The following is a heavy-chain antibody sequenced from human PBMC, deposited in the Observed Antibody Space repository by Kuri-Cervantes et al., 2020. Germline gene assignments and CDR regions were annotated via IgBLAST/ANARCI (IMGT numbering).Heavy chain of an antibody. V-gene: IGHV4-39*01. Sequence: SETLSLTCTVSGGSISSSSYYWGWIRQPPGKGLEWIGSIYYSGSTYYNPSLKSRVTISVGTSKNQFSLKLSSVTAADTAVYYCARQARNYYDMRAFDIWGQGTMVTVSS. CDR1: GGSISSSSYY. CDR3: ARQARNYYDMRAFDI. CDR2: IYYSGST. J-gene: IGHJ3*02. D-gene: IGHD3-22*01.